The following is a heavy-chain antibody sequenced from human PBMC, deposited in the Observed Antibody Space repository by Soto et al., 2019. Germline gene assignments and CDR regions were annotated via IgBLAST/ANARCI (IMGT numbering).Heavy chain of an antibody. J-gene: IGHJ6*02. V-gene: IGHV4-30-4*01. D-gene: IGHD4-17*01. CDR2: IYYSGST. CDR1: GGTISSGDHY. CDR3: ARDSTVTTNYYYYGMDV. Sequence: PSETLSLTCTVSGGTISSGDHYWSWIRQPPGKELEWMGYIYYSGSTYYNPSLKSRVTISVDTSKNQFSLKLSSVTAADTAVYYCARDSTVTTNYYYYGMDVWGQGTTVTVSS.